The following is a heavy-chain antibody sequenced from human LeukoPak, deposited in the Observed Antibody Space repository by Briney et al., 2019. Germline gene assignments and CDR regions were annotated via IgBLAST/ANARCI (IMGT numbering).Heavy chain of an antibody. V-gene: IGHV1-69*13. D-gene: IGHD6-19*01. CDR1: GVTFINYA. CDR2: IIPIFGTT. Sequence: GASVTVSCKASGVTFINYAINWVRQAPGQGLEWMGGIIPIFGTTNYAQKFQGRVTITADESTSTAYMELSSLRSEDTAVYFCATSHYSSYWDNGPHYYYYMDVWGKGTTVTVSS. CDR3: ATSHYSSYWDNGPHYYYYMDV. J-gene: IGHJ6*03.